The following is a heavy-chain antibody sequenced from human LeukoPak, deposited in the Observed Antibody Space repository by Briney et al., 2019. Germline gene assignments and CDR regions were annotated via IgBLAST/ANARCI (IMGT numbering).Heavy chain of an antibody. CDR1: GGSISSYY. CDR3: AGANGCCSGGSCYRNWFDP. J-gene: IGHJ5*02. Sequence: SETLSLTCTVSGGSISSYYWSWIRQPPGKGLEWIGYIYYSGSTNYNPSLKSRVTISVDTSKNQFSLKLSSVTAADTAVYYCAGANGCCSGGSCYRNWFDPWGQGTLVTVSS. D-gene: IGHD2-15*01. V-gene: IGHV4-59*01. CDR2: IYYSGST.